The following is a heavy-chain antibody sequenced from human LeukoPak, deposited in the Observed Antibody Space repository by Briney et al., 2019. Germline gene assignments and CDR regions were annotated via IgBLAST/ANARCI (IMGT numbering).Heavy chain of an antibody. CDR2: ISAYNGNT. J-gene: IGHJ3*02. Sequence: ASVKVSCKASGYTFTSYGISWVRQAPGQGLEWMGWISAYNGNTNYAQKLQGRVTMTTDTSTSTAYMELRSLRSDDTAVYYCARDRRIGYGSAKGGDAFDIWGQGTMVTVSS. CDR3: ARDRRIGYGSAKGGDAFDI. V-gene: IGHV1-18*01. CDR1: GYTFTSYG. D-gene: IGHD3-10*01.